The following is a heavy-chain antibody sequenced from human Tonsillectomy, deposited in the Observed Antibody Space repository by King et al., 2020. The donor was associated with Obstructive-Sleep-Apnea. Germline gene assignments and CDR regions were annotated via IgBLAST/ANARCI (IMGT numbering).Heavy chain of an antibody. Sequence: QLVQSGAEVKKPGASVKVSCKASGYTFTSYYMHWVRQAPGQGLEWMGIINPSGGSTIYAQKFQGRVTMTRETSTSTVYMELSSLRSEDTAVYYCARDEYYYGSGSYYNGMDVWGQGTTVTVSS. CDR3: ARDEYYYGSGSYYNGMDV. CDR1: GYTFTSYY. V-gene: IGHV1-46*01. D-gene: IGHD3-10*01. CDR2: INPSGGST. J-gene: IGHJ6*02.